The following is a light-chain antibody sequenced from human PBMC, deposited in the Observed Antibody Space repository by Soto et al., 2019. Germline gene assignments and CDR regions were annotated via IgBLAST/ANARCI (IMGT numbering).Light chain of an antibody. J-gene: IGKJ1*01. CDR3: QQYNNWPTWT. CDR2: DAS. Sequence: ESVLTQSPATLSLSPGERATLSCRASPSVSNSLAWYQHKPGQAPRLLIYDASNRATGVPTRFSGSGSETEFTLTISSLQAEDSAVYFCQQYNNWPTWTFGQGTKVDIK. CDR1: PSVSNS. V-gene: IGKV3-11*01.